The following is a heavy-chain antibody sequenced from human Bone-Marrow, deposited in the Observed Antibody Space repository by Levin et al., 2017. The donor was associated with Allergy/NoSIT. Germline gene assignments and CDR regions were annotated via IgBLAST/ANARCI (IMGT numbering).Heavy chain of an antibody. Sequence: GGSLRLSCAASGFTFSTYSMNWVRQAPGKGLEWVSSINTRSNYMYYADSVKGRFTISRDNAKNSLYLQMKSLTAEDTAMYDCAGEDGVVGANAHFDCWGQGTLVTVSS. D-gene: IGHD1-26*01. CDR2: INTRSNYM. V-gene: IGHV3-21*01. CDR1: GFTFSTYS. J-gene: IGHJ4*02. CDR3: AGEDGVVGANAHFDC.